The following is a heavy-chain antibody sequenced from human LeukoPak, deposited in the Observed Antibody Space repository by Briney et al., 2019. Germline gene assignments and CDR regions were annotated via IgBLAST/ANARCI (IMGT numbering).Heavy chain of an antibody. CDR3: ARDEGGQLNYFDY. CDR1: GGSISGYY. CDR2: IYYSGST. V-gene: IGHV4-59*01. J-gene: IGHJ4*02. D-gene: IGHD2-2*01. Sequence: SETLSLTCSVSGGSISGYYWSWIRQPPGKGLEWIGYIYYSGSTNYNPSLKSRVTISVDTSKSQFSLKLSSVTAADTAVYYCARDEGGQLNYFDYWGQGTLVTVSS.